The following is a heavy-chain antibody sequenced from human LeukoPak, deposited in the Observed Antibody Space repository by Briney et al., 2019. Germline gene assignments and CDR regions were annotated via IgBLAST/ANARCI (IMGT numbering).Heavy chain of an antibody. CDR1: GGSISSGDYY. CDR2: IYYSGST. V-gene: IGHV4-30-4*01. CDR3: AKDHYYDSSGYYWGYYYYGMDV. D-gene: IGHD3-22*01. Sequence: SETLSLTCTVSGGSISSGDYYWGWLRQPPGKGLEWIGYIYYSGSTYYNPSLKSRVTISVDTSKNQFSLKLSSVTAADTAVYYCAKDHYYDSSGYYWGYYYYGMDVWGQGTTVTVSS. J-gene: IGHJ6*02.